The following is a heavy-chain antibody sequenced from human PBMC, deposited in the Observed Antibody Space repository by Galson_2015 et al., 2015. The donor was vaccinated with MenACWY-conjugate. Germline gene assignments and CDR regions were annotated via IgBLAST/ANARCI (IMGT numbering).Heavy chain of an antibody. D-gene: IGHD2-2*01. Sequence: PALVKPTQPLTLTCTFSGFSLTTTGVGVAWIRQPPGKALEWLALIYWDDDKRYRPPLRSRLTVTKDTSKNRVVLTMTNVDPVDTATYYCAHSGEYCSRTSCYYFDYWGQGAPVTVSS. CDR3: AHSGEYCSRTSCYYFDY. CDR1: GFSLTTTGVG. V-gene: IGHV2-5*02. CDR2: IYWDDDK. J-gene: IGHJ4*02.